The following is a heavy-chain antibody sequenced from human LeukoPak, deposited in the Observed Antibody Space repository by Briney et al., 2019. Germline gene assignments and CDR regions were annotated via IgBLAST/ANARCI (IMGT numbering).Heavy chain of an antibody. V-gene: IGHV3-23*01. J-gene: IGHJ4*02. CDR3: AKDPSNFWSGRNYFDN. CDR2: IIGSGGNT. Sequence: GGSLRLSCVASGFTFSRYPMNWVRQAPGKGLEWVSTIIGSGGNTYYADSVKGRFTISRDNSKNTLYLQMNSLRVEDTAVYYCAKDPSNFWSGRNYFDNWGQGTLVTVSS. CDR1: GFTFSRYP. D-gene: IGHD3-3*01.